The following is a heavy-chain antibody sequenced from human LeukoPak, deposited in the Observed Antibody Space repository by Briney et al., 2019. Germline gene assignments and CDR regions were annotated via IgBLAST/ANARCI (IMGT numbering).Heavy chain of an antibody. CDR2: TIPIFGTA. J-gene: IGHJ3*02. D-gene: IGHD2-8*01. CDR1: GGGFNTYG. Sequence: SVKVSFKASGGGFNTYGISWVRQAPGQGLEWMGGTIPIFGTANYAQNFQGRVTVTADESTTTAYMELSGLSSEDTAVYYCARAACQAPVCIDGVCRGEAFDIWGQGTMVTVSS. V-gene: IGHV1-69*13. CDR3: ARAACQAPVCIDGVCRGEAFDI.